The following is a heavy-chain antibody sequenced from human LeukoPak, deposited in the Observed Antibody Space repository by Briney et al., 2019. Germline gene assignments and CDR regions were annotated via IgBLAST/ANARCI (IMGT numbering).Heavy chain of an antibody. CDR2: INHSGST. Sequence: SETLSLTCAVYGGSFSGYYWSWIRQPPGKGLEWIGEINHSGSTNYNPSLKSRVTISVDTSKNQFSLKRSSVTAADTAVYYCARGLRLVVPAANNWFDPWGQGTLVTVSS. CDR1: GGSFSGYY. D-gene: IGHD2-2*01. V-gene: IGHV4-34*01. J-gene: IGHJ5*02. CDR3: ARGLRLVVPAANNWFDP.